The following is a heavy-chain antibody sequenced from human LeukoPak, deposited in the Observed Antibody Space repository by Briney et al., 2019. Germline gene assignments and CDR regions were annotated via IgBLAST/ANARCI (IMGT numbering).Heavy chain of an antibody. V-gene: IGHV3-23*01. CDR1: GFTFSSYA. Sequence: GGSLRLSCAASGFTFSSYAMSWVRQAPGKGLEWVSAISGSGGSTYYADSVKGRFTISRDNSKSTLYLQMNSLRAEDTAVYYCAKAPAGTIFYYYYGMDVWGQGTTVTVSS. D-gene: IGHD1-7*01. CDR2: ISGSGGST. J-gene: IGHJ6*02. CDR3: AKAPAGTIFYYYYGMDV.